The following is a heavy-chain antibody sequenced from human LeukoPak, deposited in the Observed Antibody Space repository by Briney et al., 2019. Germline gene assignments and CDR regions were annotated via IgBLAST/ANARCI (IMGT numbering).Heavy chain of an antibody. Sequence: GASVKVSCKAPGGSFGRYAISWVRQAPGQGLEWMGGIVPILGTANYAQKFQGRVTITADDSTGTAYMELTSLRSADTAVYYCARSQGYSYGSSYWGQGTPVTVSS. CDR3: ARSQGYSYGSSY. CDR2: IVPILGTA. CDR1: GGSFGRYA. J-gene: IGHJ4*02. V-gene: IGHV1-69*13. D-gene: IGHD5-18*01.